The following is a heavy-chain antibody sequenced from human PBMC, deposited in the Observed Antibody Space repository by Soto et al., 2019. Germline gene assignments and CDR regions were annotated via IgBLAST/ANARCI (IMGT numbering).Heavy chain of an antibody. CDR1: GFTFRTYA. Sequence: GGSLRLSCVASGFTFRTYAISWVRQAPGKGLEWVSALTPSGGETYYADSVKGRFTISRDNSMNALYLQMTSLRIEDTAIYYCAHPRGYGVFDAYDIWGQGTMVTVSS. D-gene: IGHD4-17*01. J-gene: IGHJ3*02. CDR3: AHPRGYGVFDAYDI. CDR2: LTPSGGET. V-gene: IGHV3-23*01.